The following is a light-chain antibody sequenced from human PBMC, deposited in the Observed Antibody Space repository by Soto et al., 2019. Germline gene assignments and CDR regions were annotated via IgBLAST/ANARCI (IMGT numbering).Light chain of an antibody. CDR2: EVS. V-gene: IGLV2-8*01. Sequence: QSALTQPPSASGSPGQSVTISCTGTSGDVGGYNYVSWYQQHPGKAPKLVIYEVSERPSGVPDRFSGSKSGNTASLTVSGLQDEDEAIYYCSSYAGSPVVFGGGTKLTVL. CDR3: SSYAGSPVV. J-gene: IGLJ2*01. CDR1: SGDVGGYNY.